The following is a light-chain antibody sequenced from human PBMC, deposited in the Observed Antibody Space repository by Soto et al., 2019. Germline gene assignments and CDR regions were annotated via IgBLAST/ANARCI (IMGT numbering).Light chain of an antibody. V-gene: IGKV3-11*01. Sequence: EIVLTQSPGTLSLSPGERATLSCRASQSVSNFLAWYQQKPGQAPRLLIYDASNRATGIPARFSGSGSGTDFTLTISSLQSEDFAVYYCQQYHSWPPRTFGQGTKVDIK. CDR3: QQYHSWPPRT. CDR1: QSVSNF. J-gene: IGKJ1*01. CDR2: DAS.